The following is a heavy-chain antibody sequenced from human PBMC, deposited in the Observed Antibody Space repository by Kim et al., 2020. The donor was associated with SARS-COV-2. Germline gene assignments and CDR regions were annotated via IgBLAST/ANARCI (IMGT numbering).Heavy chain of an antibody. CDR3: ARDSSSGWSLRAFDI. CDR1: GFTFSDYY. J-gene: IGHJ3*02. CDR2: ISSSSSYT. Sequence: GGSLRLSCAASGFTFSDYYMSWIRQAPGKGLEWVSYISSSSSYTNYADSVKGRFTISRDNAKHALYLQMNSLRAEDTAVYYCARDSSSGWSLRAFDIWGPGTMVTVSS. D-gene: IGHD6-19*01. V-gene: IGHV3-11*05.